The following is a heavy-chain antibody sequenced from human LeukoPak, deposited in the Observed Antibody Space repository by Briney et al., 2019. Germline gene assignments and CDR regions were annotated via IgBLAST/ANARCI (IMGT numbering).Heavy chain of an antibody. D-gene: IGHD2-2*02. CDR3: ARFLKPPPRTQLLYKGGFPEAYMDV. CDR2: INWNGGST. J-gene: IGHJ6*03. Sequence: GGSLRLSCAASGFTFDDYGMSRVRQAPGKGLEWVSGINWNGGSTGYADSVKGRSTISRDNAKNSLYLQVNRLRAEDTALYYCARFLKPPPRTQLLYKGGFPEAYMDVWGKGTTVTVSS. V-gene: IGHV3-20*04. CDR1: GFTFDDYG.